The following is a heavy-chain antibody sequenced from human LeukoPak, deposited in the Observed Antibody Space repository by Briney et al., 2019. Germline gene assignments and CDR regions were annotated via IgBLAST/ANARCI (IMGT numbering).Heavy chain of an antibody. CDR2: NSGSAYNS. D-gene: IGHD1-26*01. Sequence: GGSLRLSCAASGFTFSSYGMSWVRQAPGKSLEWVSTNSGSAYNSYYADSVKGRFTISRDNSANTLYLQMNSLRAEDTALYYCAKHSGSYFIYYVDSWGQGTLVTVSS. V-gene: IGHV3-23*01. J-gene: IGHJ4*02. CDR3: AKHSGSYFIYYVDS. CDR1: GFTFSSYG.